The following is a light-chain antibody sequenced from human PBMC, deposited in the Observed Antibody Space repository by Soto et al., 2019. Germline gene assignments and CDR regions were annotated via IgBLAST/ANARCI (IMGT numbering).Light chain of an antibody. CDR1: SSDVGGYNY. CDR2: EVS. J-gene: IGLJ1*01. CDR3: GSYASGNTFV. Sequence: QSALTQPASVSGSPGQSITISCTGTSSDVGGYNYVSWYQQHPGKAPKLMIYEVSNRPSGVSNRFSGSKSGNTASLTISGLQAEDEADYYCGSYASGNTFVFGTGNKVTVL. V-gene: IGLV2-14*01.